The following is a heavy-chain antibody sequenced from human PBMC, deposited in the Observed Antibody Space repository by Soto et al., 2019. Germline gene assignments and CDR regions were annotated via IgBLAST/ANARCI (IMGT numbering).Heavy chain of an antibody. CDR2: INSDESTT. J-gene: IGHJ4*02. D-gene: IGHD6-13*01. CDR3: ARGAVVGSLSFDY. Sequence: EVQLVESGGGLVQPGGSLRLSCAASGFSFSSYWMHWVRQAPGQGLGWVSRINSDESTTGYADSVKGRFTISRDNAKNTMYLQVKSLRVEDTAVYYCARGAVVGSLSFDYWGQGTLVTVSS. V-gene: IGHV3-74*01. CDR1: GFSFSSYW.